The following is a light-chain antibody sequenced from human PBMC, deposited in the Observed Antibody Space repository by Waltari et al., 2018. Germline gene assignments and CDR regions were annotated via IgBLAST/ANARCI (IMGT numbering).Light chain of an antibody. CDR1: SSDVGGYAY. CDR3: CSYAASSTYV. CDR2: DVR. J-gene: IGLJ1*01. V-gene: IGLV2-11*01. Sequence: QSALTQPRSVSGSPGQSVTISCTGTSSDVGGYAYVSWFQQHPGKAPKLIIYDVRERPSGVPDRFSGSKSGNTASLTISGLQAEDEADYYCCSYAASSTYVFGTGTEVTVL.